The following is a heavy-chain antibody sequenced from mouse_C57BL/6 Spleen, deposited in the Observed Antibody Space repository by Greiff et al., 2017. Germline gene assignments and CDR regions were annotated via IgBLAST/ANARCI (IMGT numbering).Heavy chain of an antibody. Sequence: VQLQQPGTVLARPGASVKMSCKASGYTFTSYWMHWVKQRPGQGLEWIGAIYPGNSDTSYKQKFKGKATLTAVKSASTAYMQLSSLTYEDSAVYYCTREGDWDEGWGKGTTLTVSS. CDR3: TREGDWDEG. D-gene: IGHD4-1*01. J-gene: IGHJ2*01. V-gene: IGHV1-5*01. CDR1: GYTFTSYW. CDR2: IYPGNSDT.